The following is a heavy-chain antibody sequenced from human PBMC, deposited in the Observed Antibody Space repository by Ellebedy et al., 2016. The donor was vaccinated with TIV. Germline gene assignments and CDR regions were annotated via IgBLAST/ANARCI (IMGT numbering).Heavy chain of an antibody. J-gene: IGHJ1*01. CDR2: INPNNGGT. CDR1: GYTFTGNY. V-gene: IGHV1-2*02. Sequence: ASVKVSCXASGYTFTGNYIHWVRQAPGQGLEWMGWINPNNGGTSYAQRFQGRVTMTRDTSISTAYMELSRLRSDDAAVYYCARGGPQYYGILTGPKYWGQGTLVTVSS. CDR3: ARGGPQYYGILTGPKY. D-gene: IGHD3-9*01.